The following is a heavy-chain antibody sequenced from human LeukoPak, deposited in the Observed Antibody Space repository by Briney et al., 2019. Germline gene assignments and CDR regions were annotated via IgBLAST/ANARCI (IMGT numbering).Heavy chain of an antibody. J-gene: IGHJ4*02. Sequence: KSGGSLRLSCAASGFTFSDYYMSWIRQAPGKGLEWVSYISSSSSTIYYADSVKGRFTISRDNAKNSLYLQMNSLRDEDTAVYYCARDSLTPRPEPPHDYWGQGTLVTVSS. D-gene: IGHD1-14*01. CDR2: ISSSSSTI. CDR1: GFTFSDYY. CDR3: ARDSLTPRPEPPHDY. V-gene: IGHV3-11*04.